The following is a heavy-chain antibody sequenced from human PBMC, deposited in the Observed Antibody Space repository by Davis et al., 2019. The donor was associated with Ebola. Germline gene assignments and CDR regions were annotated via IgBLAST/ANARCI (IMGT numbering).Heavy chain of an antibody. V-gene: IGHV1-69*13. CDR1: GGTFSGSG. CDR3: AKTARAAGRMIEETRVYKFYYMDV. J-gene: IGHJ6*03. D-gene: IGHD6-13*01. Sequence: SVKVSCKASGGTFSGSGVSWVRQAPGQGLEWMGGIVPVFKTANYAQKFQGRVTITADEFPTTAYMELSGLRSEETAVYYCAKTARAAGRMIEETRVYKFYYMDVWGKGTTVIVS. CDR2: IVPVFKTA.